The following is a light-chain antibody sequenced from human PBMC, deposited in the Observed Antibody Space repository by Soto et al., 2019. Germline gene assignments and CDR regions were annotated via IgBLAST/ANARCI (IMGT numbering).Light chain of an antibody. CDR2: DNT. J-gene: IGLJ3*02. Sequence: QSVLTQPPSVSGAPGERVTISCTGSSSDIGAGYRVRWYQQVPGTAPKLLIYDNTNRPSGVPARFSGSKSGTSASLAISGLQAEDEADYYCSVWADSLSAWVFGGGTKLTVL. CDR3: SVWADSLSAWV. CDR1: SSDIGAGYR. V-gene: IGLV1-40*01.